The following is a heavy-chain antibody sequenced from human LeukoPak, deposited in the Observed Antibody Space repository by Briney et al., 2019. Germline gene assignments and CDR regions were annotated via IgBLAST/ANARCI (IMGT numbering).Heavy chain of an antibody. D-gene: IGHD1-26*01. CDR2: ISSSSSYI. J-gene: IGHJ4*02. CDR3: ARVVGATAEVTNDY. V-gene: IGHV3-21*01. Sequence: PGGTLRLSCAASGFTFSSYGMSWVRQAPGKGLEWVSSISSSSSYIYYADSVKGRFTISRDNAKNSLYLQMNSLRAEDTAVYYCARVVGATAEVTNDYWGQGTLVTVSS. CDR1: GFTFSSYG.